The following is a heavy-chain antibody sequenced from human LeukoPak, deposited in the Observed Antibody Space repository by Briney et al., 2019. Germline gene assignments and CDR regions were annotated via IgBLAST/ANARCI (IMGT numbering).Heavy chain of an antibody. D-gene: IGHD2-2*01. V-gene: IGHV1-18*01. J-gene: IGHJ4*02. Sequence: GASVKVSCKASGYTFTSYGISWVRQAPGQGLEWMGWISAYNGNTNYAQKLQGRVTMTTDTSTSTAYMELRSLRSGDTAVYYCARDVRVNIVVVPAAMGYWGQGTLVTVSS. CDR2: ISAYNGNT. CDR3: ARDVRVNIVVVPAAMGY. CDR1: GYTFTSYG.